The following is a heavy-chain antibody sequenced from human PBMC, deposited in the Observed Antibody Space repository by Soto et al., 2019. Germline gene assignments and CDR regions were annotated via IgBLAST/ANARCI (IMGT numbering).Heavy chain of an antibody. CDR2: IYYSGST. D-gene: IGHD6-6*01. Sequence: DTLSLTCTVSGGSISSSSYYWGWIRQPPGKGLEWIGSIYYSGSTYYNPSLKSRVTISVDTSKNQFSLKLSSVTAADTAVYYCARPQLATRDHFYYYYYGMDVWGQGTTVTVSS. J-gene: IGHJ6*02. CDR3: ARPQLATRDHFYYYYYGMDV. V-gene: IGHV4-39*01. CDR1: GGSISSSSYY.